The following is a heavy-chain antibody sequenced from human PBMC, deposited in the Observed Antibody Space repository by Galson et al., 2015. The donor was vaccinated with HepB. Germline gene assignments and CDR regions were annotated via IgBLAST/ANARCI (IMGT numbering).Heavy chain of an antibody. CDR1: GFTLSDYY. CDR2: ISSSSSYT. V-gene: IGHV3-11*06. D-gene: IGHD2-8*01. J-gene: IGHJ4*02. CDR3: ARDLGHCTNGVCYKDY. Sequence: SLRLSCAASGFTLSDYYMSWIRQAPGKGLEWVSYISSSSSYTNYADSVKGRFTISRDNAKNSLYLQMNSLRAEDTAVYYCARDLGHCTNGVCYKDYWGQGTLVTVSS.